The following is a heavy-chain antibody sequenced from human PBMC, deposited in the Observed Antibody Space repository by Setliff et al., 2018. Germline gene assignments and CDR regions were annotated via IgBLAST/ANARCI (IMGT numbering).Heavy chain of an antibody. V-gene: IGHV3-48*03. CDR2: ISSSAITT. CDR3: VRDPGGGFPSYYGMDV. CDR1: GFNFNKYW. D-gene: IGHD2-15*01. J-gene: IGHJ6*02. Sequence: SCTVYGFNFNKYWMYWVRQAPGKGLEWISYISSSAITTYYADSVKGRFTISRDNAKNSLYLQMNSLRAEDTAVYYCVRDPGGGFPSYYGMDVWGQGTTVTVSS.